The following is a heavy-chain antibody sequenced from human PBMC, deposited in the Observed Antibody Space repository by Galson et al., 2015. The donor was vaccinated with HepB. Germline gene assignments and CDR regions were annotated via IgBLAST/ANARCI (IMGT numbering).Heavy chain of an antibody. D-gene: IGHD4-23*01. CDR3: TRGDYGGNSPPPSLRNNWFDP. V-gene: IGHV3-33*07. CDR2: VWYDGSNK. Sequence: SLRLSCAASGFTFSSHGMSWFRQAPGKGLEWVALVWYDGSNKYYAKSVKGRFTISRDNTKNTLYLQMNSLSGEDTAVYYCTRGDYGGNSPPPSLRNNWFDPGAREPWSPSPQ. CDR1: GFTFSSHG. J-gene: IGHJ5*02.